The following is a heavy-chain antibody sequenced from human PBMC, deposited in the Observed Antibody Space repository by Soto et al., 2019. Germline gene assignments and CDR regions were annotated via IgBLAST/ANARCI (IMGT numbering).Heavy chain of an antibody. CDR1: GYTFTGYY. CDR3: ARDPATYCGSTSCYTILGMDV. Sequence: ASVKVSCKASGYTFTGYYMHWVRQAPGQGLEWMGWINPNSGGTNYAQKFQGRVTMTRDTSISTAYMELSRLRSDDTAVYYCARDPATYCGSTSCYTILGMDVWGQGTTVTVSS. CDR2: INPNSGGT. J-gene: IGHJ6*02. V-gene: IGHV1-2*02. D-gene: IGHD2-2*02.